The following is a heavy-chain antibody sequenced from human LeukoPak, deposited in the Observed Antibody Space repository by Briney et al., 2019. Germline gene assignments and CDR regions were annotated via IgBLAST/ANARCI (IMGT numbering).Heavy chain of an antibody. V-gene: IGHV1-18*01. D-gene: IGHD2-15*01. J-gene: IGHJ5*02. CDR2: ISAYNGNT. Sequence: ASVKVSCKASGYTFTSYGISWVRQPPGQGLEWMGWISAYNGNTNYEQELQGRVNMTTDTFTSTAYMELRSLRSDGTVVYYCARRLGLGYCSGASCSTNWFDPGGRGTRVTVSS. CDR3: ARRLGLGYCSGASCSTNWFDP. CDR1: GYTFTSYG.